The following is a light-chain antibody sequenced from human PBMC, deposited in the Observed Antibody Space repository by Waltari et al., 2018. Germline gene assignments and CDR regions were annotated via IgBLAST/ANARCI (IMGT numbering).Light chain of an antibody. Sequence: DIVMTQSLATLSVSPGDRATLPCRASQSVSSSLAWYQQKPGQAPRLLIYDASTRATGIPARFSGSGSGTEFTLTISSLQSEDFAIYYCQQYYNWPLTFGPGTKVDIK. CDR2: DAS. J-gene: IGKJ3*01. CDR1: QSVSSS. CDR3: QQYYNWPLT. V-gene: IGKV3-15*01.